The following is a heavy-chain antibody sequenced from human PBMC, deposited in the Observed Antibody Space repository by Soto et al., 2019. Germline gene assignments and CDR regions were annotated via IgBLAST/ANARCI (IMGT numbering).Heavy chain of an antibody. CDR2: MNHSGST. CDR1: GGSFSGYY. V-gene: IGHV4-34*01. J-gene: IGHJ6*03. D-gene: IGHD2-15*01. CDR3: ARPKGYCSGGSCHNYYMDV. Sequence: SETLSLTCAVYGGSFSGYYWSWIRQPPGKGLEWIGEMNHSGSTNYNPSLKSRVTISVDTSKNQFSLKLSSVTAADAAVYYCARPKGYCSGGSCHNYYMDVWGKGTTVTVSS.